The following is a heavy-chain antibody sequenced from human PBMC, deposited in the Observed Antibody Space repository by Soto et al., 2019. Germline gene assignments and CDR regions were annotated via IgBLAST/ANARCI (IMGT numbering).Heavy chain of an antibody. CDR3: GPPGGGGGY. V-gene: IGHV3-53*01. Sequence: EVQLVESGGGLIQPGGSLRLSCAVSGFTVSNNYMSWVRQAPGKGLEGVSVIYSGGYTAYGDSVKGRFTISRDNSKNTLYIKMNGLGADARGVYCGGPPGGGGGYWGQGTLVTVSS. CDR1: GFTVSNNY. CDR2: IYSGGYT. D-gene: IGHD3-10*01. J-gene: IGHJ4*02.